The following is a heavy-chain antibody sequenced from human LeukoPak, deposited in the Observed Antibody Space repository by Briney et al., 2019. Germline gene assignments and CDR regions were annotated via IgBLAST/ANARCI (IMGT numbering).Heavy chain of an antibody. CDR3: ARSMTTVTDAFDI. Sequence: GGSLRLSCAAFGFTFSSYGMHWVRQAPGKGLEWVAVIWYDGSNKYYADSVKGRFTISRDNSKNTLYLQMNSLRAEDTAVYYCARSMTTVTDAFDIWGQGTMVTVSS. CDR1: GFTFSSYG. J-gene: IGHJ3*02. D-gene: IGHD4-17*01. CDR2: IWYDGSNK. V-gene: IGHV3-33*08.